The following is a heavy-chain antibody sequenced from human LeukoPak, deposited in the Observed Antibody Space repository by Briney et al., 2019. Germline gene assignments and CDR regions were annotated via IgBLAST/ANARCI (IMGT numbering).Heavy chain of an antibody. J-gene: IGHJ4*03. V-gene: IGHV3-30-3*01. CDR3: AKGGYRDY. Sequence: GKSLRLSCGASGFTFSDYALHWVRQAPGKGLEWVAVISFDGGKTTYADSVRGRFTISRDNSKDTLYLQMSGLRGEDTAIYYCAKGGYRDYWGQGTLVSVSS. CDR1: GFTFSDYA. CDR2: ISFDGGKT.